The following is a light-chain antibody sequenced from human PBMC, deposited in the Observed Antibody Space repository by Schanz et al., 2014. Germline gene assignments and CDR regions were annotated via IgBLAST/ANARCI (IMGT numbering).Light chain of an antibody. CDR1: QSVLYRSNNKNY. Sequence: DIVMTQSPDSLAVSLGERATINCRSSQSVLYRSNNKNYLAWYQQKPGQPPKLLIYWASTRESGVPDRFSGSESGTDFTLTISSLQAEDVAVYYCQQYYSTPLTFGGGTEVEIK. CDR3: QQYYSTPLT. CDR2: WAS. V-gene: IGKV4-1*01. J-gene: IGKJ4*01.